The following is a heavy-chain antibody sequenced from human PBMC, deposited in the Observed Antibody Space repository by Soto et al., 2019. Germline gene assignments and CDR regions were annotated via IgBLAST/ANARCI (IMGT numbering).Heavy chain of an antibody. D-gene: IGHD5-12*01. Sequence: QVTLKESGPVLVKPTETLTLTYTVSGFSLSHIRVGVGWIRQPPGKALEWLAHVFSNDAKSYSPSLKGRLTISRDTFRSQVVLTMTNVDPVDTATYFCARIERYSTYEYFDFWGQGTLVTVSS. CDR3: ARIERYSTYEYFDF. CDR2: VFSNDAK. V-gene: IGHV2-26*01. J-gene: IGHJ4*02. CDR1: GFSLSHIRVG.